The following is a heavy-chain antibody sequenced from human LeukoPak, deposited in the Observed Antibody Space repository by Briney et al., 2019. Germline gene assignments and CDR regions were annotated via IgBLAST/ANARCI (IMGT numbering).Heavy chain of an antibody. V-gene: IGHV1-69*05. CDR1: GGTFSSHA. CDR2: IIPIFGTA. CDR3: ARVDLWGQRDFRYY. J-gene: IGHJ4*02. Sequence: SVKVSCKASGGTFSSHAISWVRQAPGQGLEWMGGIIPIFGTANYAQKFQGRVTITTDESTSTAYMELSSLRSEDTAVYYCARVDLWGQRDFRYYWGQGTLVTVSS. D-gene: IGHD2/OR15-2a*01.